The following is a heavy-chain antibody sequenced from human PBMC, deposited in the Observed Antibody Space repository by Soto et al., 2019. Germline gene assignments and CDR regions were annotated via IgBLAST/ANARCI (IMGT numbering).Heavy chain of an antibody. CDR2: IYYSGIT. CDR1: GGSISSYY. D-gene: IGHD1-20*01. Sequence: QVQLQESGPGLVKPSETLSLTCTVSGGSISSYYWSWIRQPPGKGLEWIGYIYYSGITNYNPSLTSRVXXSXDXXKNQFSLKLSSVTAADTAVYYCARYKSNYYYGMDVWGQGTTVTVSS. J-gene: IGHJ6*02. CDR3: ARYKSNYYYGMDV. V-gene: IGHV4-59*01.